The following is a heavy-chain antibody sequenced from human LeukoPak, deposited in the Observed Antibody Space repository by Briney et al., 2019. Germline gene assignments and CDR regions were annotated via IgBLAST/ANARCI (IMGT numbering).Heavy chain of an antibody. CDR2: INPNSGGT. J-gene: IGHJ4*02. V-gene: IGHV1-2*02. CDR3: ARAANPQDCFDF. Sequence: ASVKVSCKASGYTFTDYYMHWGRQAPGQGLEWMGWINPNSGGTNYAQKFQGRVTMTRDTSISTAYMELSRLTSDDTAVYYCARAANPQDCFDFWGQRTLVTVSS. CDR1: GYTFTDYY. D-gene: IGHD4/OR15-4a*01.